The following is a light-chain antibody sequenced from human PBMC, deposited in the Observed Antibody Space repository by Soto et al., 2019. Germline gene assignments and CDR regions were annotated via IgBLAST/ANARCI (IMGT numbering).Light chain of an antibody. Sequence: DIQMTQSPSTLSASVGDRVTITCRASQSISRWEAWYQQKPGKAPKLLIYDASNLESGVPARFSGSGSGTEFTLTIRSLQPDDFATYYCQQYDSYWTFGQGTKVDIK. V-gene: IGKV1-5*01. CDR2: DAS. CDR3: QQYDSYWT. CDR1: QSISRW. J-gene: IGKJ1*01.